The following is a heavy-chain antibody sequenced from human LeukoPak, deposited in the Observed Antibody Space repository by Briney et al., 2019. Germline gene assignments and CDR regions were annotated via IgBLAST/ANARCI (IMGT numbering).Heavy chain of an antibody. Sequence: PSETLSLTCTVSGGSTSSSNYYWSWIRQHPGKGLEWIGYIYYSGSTYYNPSLKSRVTISVDTSKNQFSLKLSSVTAADAAVYYCARAGYSSGWYGRAFDIWGQGTMVTASS. J-gene: IGHJ3*02. CDR3: ARAGYSSGWYGRAFDI. CDR2: IYYSGST. D-gene: IGHD6-19*01. CDR1: GGSTSSSNYY. V-gene: IGHV4-31*03.